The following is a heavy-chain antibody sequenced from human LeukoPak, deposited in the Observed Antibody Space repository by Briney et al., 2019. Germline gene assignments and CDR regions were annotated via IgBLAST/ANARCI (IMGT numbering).Heavy chain of an antibody. CDR2: IKQDGSEK. CDR1: GFTFSSYS. V-gene: IGHV3-7*03. Sequence: GGSLRLSCAASGFTFSSYSMSWVRQAPGKGLEWVANIKQDGSEKYYVDSVKGRFTISRDNAKNSLYLQMNSLRAEDTAVYYCARDLIVVVPAAIHPRKYYYYYYGMDVWGQGTTVTVSS. CDR3: ARDLIVVVPAAIHPRKYYYYYYGMDV. D-gene: IGHD2-2*01. J-gene: IGHJ6*02.